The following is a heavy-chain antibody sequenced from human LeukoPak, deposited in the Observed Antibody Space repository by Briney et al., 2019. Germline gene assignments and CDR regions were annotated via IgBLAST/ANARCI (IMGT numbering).Heavy chain of an antibody. Sequence: ASVKVSCKASGYTFTSYDISWVRQAPGQGLEWMGWISPYNGNTNYAQKLQGRVTMTTDTSTSTAYMELRSLRSDDTAVYYCARRYYDSSGYYYFDYWGQGTLVTVSS. CDR1: GYTFTSYD. CDR2: ISPYNGNT. V-gene: IGHV1-18*01. D-gene: IGHD3-22*01. CDR3: ARRYYDSSGYYYFDY. J-gene: IGHJ4*02.